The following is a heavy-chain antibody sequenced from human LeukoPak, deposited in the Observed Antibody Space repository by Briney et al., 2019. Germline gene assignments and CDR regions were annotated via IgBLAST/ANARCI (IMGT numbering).Heavy chain of an antibody. D-gene: IGHD3-10*01. CDR1: GGSISSYY. J-gene: IGHJ3*02. Sequence: SETLSLTCTVSGGSISSYYWSWIRQPPGKGLEWLGYIYYSGSTNYNPSLKSRVTISVDTSKKQFSLKLSSVTAADTAVYYCAREGITMIPGAFDIWGQGTMVTVSS. CDR3: AREGITMIPGAFDI. CDR2: IYYSGST. V-gene: IGHV4-59*01.